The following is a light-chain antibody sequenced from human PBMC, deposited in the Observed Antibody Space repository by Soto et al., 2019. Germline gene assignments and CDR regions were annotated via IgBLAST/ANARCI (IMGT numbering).Light chain of an antibody. Sequence: QSVLTQPASVSGSPGQSITISCTGTSSDVGGYTYVSWYQLHPGNAPKLVIYDVTYRPSGVSSRFSGSKSGNTASLTISGLQAEDEADYYCSSYTGSSTLEVFGSGTKLTVL. J-gene: IGLJ1*01. CDR3: SSYTGSSTLEV. CDR2: DVT. CDR1: SSDVGGYTY. V-gene: IGLV2-14*01.